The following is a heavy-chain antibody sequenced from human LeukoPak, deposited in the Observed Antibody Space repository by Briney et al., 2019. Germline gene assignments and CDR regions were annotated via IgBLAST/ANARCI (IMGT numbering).Heavy chain of an antibody. CDR1: GFTFSSDS. V-gene: IGHV3-21*01. CDR2: ISSSSSYI. CDR3: ARDIIAAAEGYYFDY. Sequence: PGGSLRLSCAASGFTFSSDSMNWVRQALGKGLEWVSSISSSSSYIYYADSVKGRFTISRDNAKNSLYLQMNSLRAEDTAVYYCARDIIAAAEGYYFDYWGQGTLVTVSS. D-gene: IGHD6-13*01. J-gene: IGHJ4*02.